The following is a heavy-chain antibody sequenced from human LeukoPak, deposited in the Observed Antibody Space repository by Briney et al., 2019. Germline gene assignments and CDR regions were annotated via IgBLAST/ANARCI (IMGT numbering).Heavy chain of an antibody. CDR2: FDPEDGET. CDR3: ATMYYYGSGSYPWYFDL. Sequence: ASVKVSCKVSGYTLTELSMHWVRQAPGKGLEWIGGFDPEDGETIYAQKFQGRVTMTEDTSTDTAYMELSSLRSEDTAVYYCATMYYYGSGSYPWYFDLWGRGTLVTVSS. D-gene: IGHD3-10*01. CDR1: GYTLTELS. V-gene: IGHV1-24*01. J-gene: IGHJ2*01.